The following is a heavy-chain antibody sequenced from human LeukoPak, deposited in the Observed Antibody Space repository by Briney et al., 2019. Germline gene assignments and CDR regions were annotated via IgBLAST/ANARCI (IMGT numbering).Heavy chain of an antibody. J-gene: IGHJ4*02. D-gene: IGHD5-24*01. Sequence: GGSLRLSCAASGFTFSTYWMTWVRQAPGKGLEWVAIIKPDGSEKYYVDSVKGRFTISRDNAENSLFLQMNGLRPEDTAVFYCARGQYTDGLSYWGQGTLVTVSS. CDR2: IKPDGSEK. CDR1: GFTFSTYW. V-gene: IGHV3-7*03. CDR3: ARGQYTDGLSY.